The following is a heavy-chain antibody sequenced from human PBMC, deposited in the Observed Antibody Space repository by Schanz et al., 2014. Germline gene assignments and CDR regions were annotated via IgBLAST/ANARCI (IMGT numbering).Heavy chain of an antibody. J-gene: IGHJ4*02. V-gene: IGHV3-74*01. CDR3: AKDLDANYFDY. CDR2: IKSDGSST. CDR1: GFTFSSYW. D-gene: IGHD1-1*01. Sequence: EVQLVESGGGLVQPGGSLRLSCAASGFTFSSYWMHWVRQVPGKGLVWVSRIKSDGSSTSYADSVKGRFTISRDNSKNTLYLQMNGLRGEDTAVYYCAKDLDANYFDYWRQGILVAVSS.